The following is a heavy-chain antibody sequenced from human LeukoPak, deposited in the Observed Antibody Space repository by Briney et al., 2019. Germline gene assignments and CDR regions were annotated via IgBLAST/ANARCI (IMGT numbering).Heavy chain of an antibody. Sequence: PSETLSLTCTVSGGSISSHYWSWIRQPPGKGLEWIGYIYYSGSSKYNPSLKSRVTISVDTSKNQFSLKLSSVTAADTAVYYCARVAEDSSSFWAFDIWGQGTMVTVSS. D-gene: IGHD6-6*01. CDR2: IYYSGSS. J-gene: IGHJ3*02. CDR1: GGSISSHY. V-gene: IGHV4-59*11. CDR3: ARVAEDSSSFWAFDI.